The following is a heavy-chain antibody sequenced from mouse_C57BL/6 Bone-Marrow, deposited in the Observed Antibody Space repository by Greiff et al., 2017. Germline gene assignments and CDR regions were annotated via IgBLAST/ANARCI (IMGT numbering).Heavy chain of an antibody. CDR2: INPGSGGT. Sequence: VQLQQSGAELVRPGTSVKVSCKASGYAFTNYLIEWVKQRPGQGLEWIGVINPGSGGTTYNEKFKGKATLTADKSSSTAYMQLSSLTSDDSAVYFCARLIYYDYDYFDYWGQGTTLTVSS. CDR1: GYAFTNYL. D-gene: IGHD2-4*01. CDR3: ARLIYYDYDYFDY. J-gene: IGHJ2*01. V-gene: IGHV1-54*01.